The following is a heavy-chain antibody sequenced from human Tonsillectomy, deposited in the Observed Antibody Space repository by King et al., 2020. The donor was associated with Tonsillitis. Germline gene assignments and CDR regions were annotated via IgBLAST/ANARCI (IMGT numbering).Heavy chain of an antibody. V-gene: IGHV3-7*01. Sequence: DVQLVESGGGLVQPRGSLRLSCAASGFTFSSYWMSWVRQAPGKGLEWVANIKQDGSEKYYVDSVKGRFTISRDNAKNSLYLQMNSLRAEDTAVYYCARDEWVVVQRLYYYYGMDVWGQGTTVTVSS. CDR2: IKQDGSEK. CDR3: ARDEWVVVQRLYYYYGMDV. J-gene: IGHJ6*02. CDR1: GFTFSSYW. D-gene: IGHD2-2*01.